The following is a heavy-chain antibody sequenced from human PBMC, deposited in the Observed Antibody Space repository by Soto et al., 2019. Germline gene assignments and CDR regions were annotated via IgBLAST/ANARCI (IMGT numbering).Heavy chain of an antibody. Sequence: QVQLVESGGGVVQPGRSLRLSCAVSGFTVSTDCMHWVRQAPGKGLEWVAVISRDGGTKYYAYSVKGRFTISRDNSRNTLFLEMNSLRGDDLAVYYCTGEVASGYWGQGTLVTVSS. CDR1: GFTVSTDC. J-gene: IGHJ4*02. V-gene: IGHV3-30*03. CDR3: TGEVASGY. CDR2: ISRDGGTK. D-gene: IGHD2-8*02.